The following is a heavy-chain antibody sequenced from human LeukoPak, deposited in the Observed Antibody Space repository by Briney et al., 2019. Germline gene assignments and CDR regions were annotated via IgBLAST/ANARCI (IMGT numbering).Heavy chain of an antibody. Sequence: PSETLSLTCTVSGVSISDYYWSWVRQPPGKGLEWIGYIYYTGSTDYNPSLKSRVTMSLDTSKNQFSLNLRSVTATNTAVYYCARRTYYDTLTGYNYWYFDLWGRGTLVTVSS. J-gene: IGHJ2*01. CDR2: IYYTGST. CDR1: GVSISDYY. D-gene: IGHD3-9*01. CDR3: ARRTYYDTLTGYNYWYFDL. V-gene: IGHV4-59*01.